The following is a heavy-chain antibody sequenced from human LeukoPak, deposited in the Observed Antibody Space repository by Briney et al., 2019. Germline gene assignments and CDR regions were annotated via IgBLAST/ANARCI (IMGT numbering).Heavy chain of an antibody. V-gene: IGHV1-69*05. CDR1: GGTFSSYA. Sequence: GVSVKVSCKASGGTFSSYAISWVRQAPGQGLEWMGGIIPIFGTANYAQKFQGRVTITTDESTSTAYMELSSLRSEDTAVYYCARGDRSGYYMEENDYYFDYWGQGTLVTVSS. CDR2: IIPIFGTA. D-gene: IGHD3-3*01. J-gene: IGHJ4*02. CDR3: ARGDRSGYYMEENDYYFDY.